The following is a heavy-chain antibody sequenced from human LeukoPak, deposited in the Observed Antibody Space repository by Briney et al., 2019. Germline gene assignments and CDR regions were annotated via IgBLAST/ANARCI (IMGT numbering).Heavy chain of an antibody. Sequence: SGPTLVKPTQTLTLTCTFSGFSLSTSGVGVGWIRQPPGKALEWLGFIYGDDDKRYSPSLKSRLTITKDTSKNQVVLTMTNMDPVDTATYYCAHSPPTYGSSGYYHFDYWDQGTLVTVSS. J-gene: IGHJ4*02. CDR3: AHSPPTYGSSGYYHFDY. V-gene: IGHV2-5*02. CDR1: GFSLSTSGVG. CDR2: IYGDDDK. D-gene: IGHD3-22*01.